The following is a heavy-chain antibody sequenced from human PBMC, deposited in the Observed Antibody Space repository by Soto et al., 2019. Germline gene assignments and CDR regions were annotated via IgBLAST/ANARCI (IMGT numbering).Heavy chain of an antibody. D-gene: IGHD2-15*01. V-gene: IGHV3-30*18. Sequence: LRLSCAASGFTFSSYGMHWVRQAPGKGLEWVAVISYDGSNKYYADSVKGRFTISRDNSKNTLYLQMNSLRAEDTAVYYCAKDGSPDIVVVVDATYRIYGMDVWGQGTRVTVSS. CDR3: AKDGSPDIVVVVDATYRIYGMDV. CDR1: GFTFSSYG. CDR2: ISYDGSNK. J-gene: IGHJ6*02.